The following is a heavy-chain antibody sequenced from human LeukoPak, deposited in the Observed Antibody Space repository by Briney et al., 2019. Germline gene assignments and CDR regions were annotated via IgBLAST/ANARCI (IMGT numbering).Heavy chain of an antibody. Sequence: GGSLRLPCAASGFTISSYSMNWVRQAPGKGLEWVSSISSSSSYIYYADSVKGRFTISRDSAKNSLYLQMNSLRAEDTAVYYCARTPDYYDSSGYYYEGPGDYWGQGTLVTVSS. J-gene: IGHJ4*02. CDR2: ISSSSSYI. CDR1: GFTISSYS. CDR3: ARTPDYYDSSGYYYEGPGDY. D-gene: IGHD3-22*01. V-gene: IGHV3-21*01.